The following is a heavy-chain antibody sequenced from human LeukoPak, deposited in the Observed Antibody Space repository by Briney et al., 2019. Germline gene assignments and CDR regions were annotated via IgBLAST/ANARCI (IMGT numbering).Heavy chain of an antibody. CDR2: IYYSGST. CDR1: GGSISSYY. CDR3: AKSRDGYNNYQFDY. D-gene: IGHD5-24*01. Sequence: SETLSLTCTVSGGSISSYYWSWIRQPPGKGLEWIGFIYYSGSTNYNPSLKSRVTISVDTSKNQFSLKPSSVTAADMGVYYCAKSRDGYNNYQFDYWGQGTLVTVSS. J-gene: IGHJ4*02. V-gene: IGHV4-59*08.